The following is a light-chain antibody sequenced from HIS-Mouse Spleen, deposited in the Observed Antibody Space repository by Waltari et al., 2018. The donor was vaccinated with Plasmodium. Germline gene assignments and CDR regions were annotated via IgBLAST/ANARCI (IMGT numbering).Light chain of an antibody. CDR1: QRISSY. J-gene: IGKJ1*01. CDR3: QQSYSTWT. V-gene: IGKV1-39*01. Sequence: DIQMNQSPSSLSASVGDRVTITCRASQRISSYLNWYQQKPGKAPKLLIYAASSLQSGVPSRFSGSGSGTDFTLTISSLQPEDFATYNCQQSYSTWTFGQGTKVEIK. CDR2: AAS.